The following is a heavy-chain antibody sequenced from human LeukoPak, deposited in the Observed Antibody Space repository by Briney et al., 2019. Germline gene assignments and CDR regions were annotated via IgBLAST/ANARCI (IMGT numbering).Heavy chain of an antibody. J-gene: IGHJ4*02. D-gene: IGHD3-10*01. CDR3: AKDWATMVRGATDY. CDR2: ISGSGGST. V-gene: IGHV3-23*01. Sequence: GGSLRLSCAASGFTFSSYAMSWVRQAPGKGLEWVSAISGSGGSTYSADSVKGRFTISRDNSKNTLYLQMNSLRAEDTAVYYCAKDWATMVRGATDYWGQGTLVTVSS. CDR1: GFTFSSYA.